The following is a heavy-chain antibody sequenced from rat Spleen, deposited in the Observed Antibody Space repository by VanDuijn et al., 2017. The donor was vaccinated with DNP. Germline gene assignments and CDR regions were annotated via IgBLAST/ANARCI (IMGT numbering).Heavy chain of an antibody. Sequence: EVQLVESGGGLVQPGGSLKLSCSASGFTFSDYDMAWVRQAPERGLEWVTTITYVGRITYYRDSVKGRFTISRDNAKSTLYLQMNSLRSEDTATYYCARQWNYGGFNYWGQGVMVTVSS. V-gene: IGHV5-7*01. J-gene: IGHJ2*01. CDR2: ITYVGRIT. CDR3: ARQWNYGGFNY. CDR1: GFTFSDYD. D-gene: IGHD1-11*01.